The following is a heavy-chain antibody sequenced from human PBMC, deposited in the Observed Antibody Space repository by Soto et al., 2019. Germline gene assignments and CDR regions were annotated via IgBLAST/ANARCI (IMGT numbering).Heavy chain of an antibody. CDR3: ANDRNGYCSTTCCSWAVED. J-gene: IGHJ4*02. CDR2: ISYDASNN. V-gene: IGHV3-30*18. D-gene: IGHD2-2*01. CDR1: GFTFSNFG. Sequence: QVQLVESGGGVVQPERSLRLSCAASGFTFSNFGMHWVRQAPGKGLEWVALISYDASNNYYADSVKGRFTISRDNSKHTLYLQKNSRRAEDTAVYYGANDRNGYCSTTCCSWAVEDWGQGTLVTGSS.